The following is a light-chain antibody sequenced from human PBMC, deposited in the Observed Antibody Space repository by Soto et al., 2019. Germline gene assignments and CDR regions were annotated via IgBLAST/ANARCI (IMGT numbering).Light chain of an antibody. J-gene: IGKJ1*01. CDR2: DAS. V-gene: IGKV1-5*01. CDR3: HHYTRT. Sequence: DIQMTQSPSTLSAFVGDRVTITYRASQSITAWLAWYQQKPGKAPKLLIYDASSLEVGVPSRFSGSGSGTEFTLTISSLQPDDFATYYCHHYTRTFGQGTKVEIK. CDR1: QSITAW.